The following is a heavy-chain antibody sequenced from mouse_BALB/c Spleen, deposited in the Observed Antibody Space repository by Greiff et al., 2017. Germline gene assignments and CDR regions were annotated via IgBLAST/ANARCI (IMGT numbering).Heavy chain of an antibody. J-gene: IGHJ4*01. V-gene: IGHV1-4*01. Sequence: QVQLKESGAELARPGASVKMSCKASGYTFTSYTMHWVKQRPGQGLEWIGYINPSSGYTNYNQKFKDKATLTADKSSSTAYMQLSSLTSEDSAVYYCTISPLRRAMDYWGQGTSVTVSS. CDR3: TISPLRRAMDY. CDR2: INPSSGYT. CDR1: GYTFTSYT.